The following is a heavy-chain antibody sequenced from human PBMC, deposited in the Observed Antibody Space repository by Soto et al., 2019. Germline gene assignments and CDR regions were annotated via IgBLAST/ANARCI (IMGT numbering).Heavy chain of an antibody. CDR3: AKVGYSSPMGYYYGMDV. D-gene: IGHD6-19*01. J-gene: IGHJ6*02. CDR1: RVAFSKFI. V-gene: IGHV1-69*13. Sequence: ASVKVSCKASRVAFSKFIVTWVRQAPGLGLEWVGGIIPIFGTANYAQKFQGRVTITADESTSTSYMEVNNLRSEDTAVYYCAKVGYSSPMGYYYGMDVWGQGTTVTVSS. CDR2: IIPIFGTA.